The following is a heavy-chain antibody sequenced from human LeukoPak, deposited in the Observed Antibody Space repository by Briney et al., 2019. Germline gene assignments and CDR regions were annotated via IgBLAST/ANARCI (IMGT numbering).Heavy chain of an antibody. CDR3: ARGDSSGVPDY. CDR2: ISHSGSNL. Sequence: GGTLRLSCAASGFTFSDSFMNWVRQAPGKGLEWLSYISHSGSNLDYAASVRGRFTISRDNANHSLYLQINSLRAEDTAVYYCARGDSSGVPDYWGQGTLVTVSS. CDR1: GFTFSDSF. J-gene: IGHJ4*02. V-gene: IGHV3-11*01. D-gene: IGHD3-22*01.